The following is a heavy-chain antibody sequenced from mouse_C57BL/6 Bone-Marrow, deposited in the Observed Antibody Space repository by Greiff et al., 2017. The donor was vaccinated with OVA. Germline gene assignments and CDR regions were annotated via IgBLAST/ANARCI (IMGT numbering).Heavy chain of an antibody. CDR1: GFTFSSYG. V-gene: IGHV5-6*01. CDR3: ARRRIWSMDY. CDR2: ISSGGSYT. Sequence: VQLQQSGGDLVKPGGSLKLSCAASGFTFSSYGMSWVRQTPDKRLEWVATISSGGSYTYYPDSVKGRFTISRDNAKNTLYLQMSSLKSEDTAMYYCARRRIWSMDYWGQGTSVTVSS. J-gene: IGHJ4*01. D-gene: IGHD1-1*02.